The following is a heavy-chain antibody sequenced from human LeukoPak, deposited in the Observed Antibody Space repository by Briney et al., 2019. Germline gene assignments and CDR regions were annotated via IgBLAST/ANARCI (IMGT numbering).Heavy chain of an antibody. J-gene: IGHJ4*02. CDR1: GFTFSSYS. CDR3: ARGISSWSRRPRGENYYFDY. CDR2: ISSSSSYI. D-gene: IGHD6-13*01. V-gene: IGHV3-21*01. Sequence: GSLRLSCAASGFTFSSYSMNWVRQAPGKGLEWVSSISSSSSYIYYADSVKGRFTISRDNAKNSLYLQMNSLRAEDTAVYYCARGISSWSRRPRGENYYFDYWGQGTLVTVSS.